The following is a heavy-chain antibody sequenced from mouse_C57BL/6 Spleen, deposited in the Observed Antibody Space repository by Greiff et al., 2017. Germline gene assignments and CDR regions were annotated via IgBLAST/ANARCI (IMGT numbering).Heavy chain of an antibody. D-gene: IGHD2-1*01. CDR3: ARSYGNYEGYAMDY. CDR2: IDPSDSYT. J-gene: IGHJ4*01. Sequence: QVQLKQPGAELVRPGTSVKLSCKASGYTFTSYWMHWVKQRPGQGLEWIGVIDPSDSYTNYNQKFKGKATLTVDTSSSTAYMQLSSLTSEDSAVYYCARSYGNYEGYAMDYWGQGTSVTVSS. V-gene: IGHV1-59*01. CDR1: GYTFTSYW.